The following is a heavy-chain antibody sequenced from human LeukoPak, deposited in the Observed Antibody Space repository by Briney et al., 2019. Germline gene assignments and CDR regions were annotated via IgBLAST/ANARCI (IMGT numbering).Heavy chain of an antibody. Sequence: GGSLRLSCAASGFTVSNNYMNWVRQAPGKGLEWVSYISSSSSTIYYADSVKGRFTISRDNAKNSLYLQMNSLRAEDTAVYYCARDYYGGSGYVHDAFDIWGQGTMVTVSS. CDR2: ISSSSSTI. J-gene: IGHJ3*02. V-gene: IGHV3-48*04. CDR1: GFTVSNNY. D-gene: IGHD5-12*01. CDR3: ARDYYGGSGYVHDAFDI.